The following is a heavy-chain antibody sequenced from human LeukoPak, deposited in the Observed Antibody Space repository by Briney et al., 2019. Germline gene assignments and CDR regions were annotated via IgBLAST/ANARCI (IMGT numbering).Heavy chain of an antibody. Sequence: GASVKVSCKASGYTFTSYAMHWVRQAPGQRLEWMGWINAGNGNTKYSQKFQGRVTITRDTSASAAYMELSSLRSEDTAVYYCASWTGGDGYNFGGWFDPWGQGTLVTVSS. CDR1: GYTFTSYA. CDR2: INAGNGNT. D-gene: IGHD5-24*01. V-gene: IGHV1-3*01. J-gene: IGHJ5*02. CDR3: ASWTGGDGYNFGGWFDP.